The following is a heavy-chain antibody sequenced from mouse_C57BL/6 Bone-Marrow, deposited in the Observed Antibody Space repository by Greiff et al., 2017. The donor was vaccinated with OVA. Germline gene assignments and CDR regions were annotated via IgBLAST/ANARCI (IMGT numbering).Heavy chain of an antibody. V-gene: IGHV5-12*01. J-gene: IGHJ1*03. Sequence: EVKLVESGGGLVQPGGSLKLSCAASGFTFSDYYMYWVRQTPEKRLEWVAYISNGGGSTYYPDTVKGRFTISRDNAKNTLYLQMSRLKSEDTAMYYCARNPDYYGSSYGYFDVWGTGTTVTVSS. CDR1: GFTFSDYY. D-gene: IGHD1-1*01. CDR3: ARNPDYYGSSYGYFDV. CDR2: ISNGGGST.